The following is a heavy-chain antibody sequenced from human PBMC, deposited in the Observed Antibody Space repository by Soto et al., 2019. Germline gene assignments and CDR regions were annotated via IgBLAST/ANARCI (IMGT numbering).Heavy chain of an antibody. J-gene: IGHJ4*02. Sequence: SETLSLTCTVSGGSISSSSYYWGWIRQPPGKGLEWIGSIYYSGSTYYNPSLKSRVTISVDTSKNQFSLKLSSVTAADTAVYYCASQGTYYDYIWGSYLLSHFDYWGQGTLVTSPQ. CDR3: ASQGTYYDYIWGSYLLSHFDY. CDR2: IYYSGST. V-gene: IGHV4-39*01. CDR1: GGSISSSSYY. D-gene: IGHD3-16*02.